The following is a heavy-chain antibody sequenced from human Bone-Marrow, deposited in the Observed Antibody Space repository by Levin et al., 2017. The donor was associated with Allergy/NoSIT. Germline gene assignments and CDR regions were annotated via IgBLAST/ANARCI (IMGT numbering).Heavy chain of an antibody. V-gene: IGHV3-21*01. D-gene: IGHD6-13*01. CDR2: ISSGSDYI. Sequence: PGGSLRLSCVTSGFRFAIHTMNWFRRAPGKGLEWVSSISSGSDYILFADSVKDRFTISRDNATNSVFLQLHSLEVEDSAVYYCARNTAPGTPSGEFDLWGQGTTVTVSS. CDR3: ARNTAPGTPSGEFDL. CDR1: GFRFAIHT. J-gene: IGHJ3*01.